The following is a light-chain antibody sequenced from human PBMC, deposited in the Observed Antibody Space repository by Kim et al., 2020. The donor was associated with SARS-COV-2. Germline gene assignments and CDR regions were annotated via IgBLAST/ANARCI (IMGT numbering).Light chain of an antibody. J-gene: IGKJ4*01. CDR2: AAS. V-gene: IGKV1-39*01. CDR1: QSISNY. CDR3: QQSYKTRLT. Sequence: DIQMTQSPSSLSASVGDRVTIFCRASQSISNYLNWYQQRPGKAPKLLIYAASTLQSGVPSRFAGSGSGTDFTLTITTLQPEDFATYYCQQSYKTRLTFGGGTKLEI.